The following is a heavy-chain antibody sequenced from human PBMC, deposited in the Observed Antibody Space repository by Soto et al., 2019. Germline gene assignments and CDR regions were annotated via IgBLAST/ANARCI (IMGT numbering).Heavy chain of an antibody. CDR1: GYSFTSYW. J-gene: IGHJ6*03. CDR3: ARQSTDHGSHYYMDV. Sequence: EVQLVPSGAEVKKPGESLKISCKGSGYSFTSYWIGWVRQMPGKGLEWMGIIYPGDSDTRYSPSFQGQVTISADKSISTAYLQWSSLKASDTAMYYCARQSTDHGSHYYMDVWGKGTTVTVSS. D-gene: IGHD1-26*01. V-gene: IGHV5-51*01. CDR2: IYPGDSDT.